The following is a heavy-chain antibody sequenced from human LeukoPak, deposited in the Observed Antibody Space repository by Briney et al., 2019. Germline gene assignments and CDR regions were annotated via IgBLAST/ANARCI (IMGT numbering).Heavy chain of an antibody. Sequence: PGGSLRLSCAASGFIFSSYSLNWVRQAPGKGLEWVSYISATTTSYDADSVKGRFSISRDNAKNSLYLQMNNLRDEDTAVYYCVRDKYGGLWGQGTMVTVSS. V-gene: IGHV3-48*02. J-gene: IGHJ3*01. CDR3: VRDKYGGL. CDR1: GFIFSSYS. D-gene: IGHD3-16*01. CDR2: ISATTTS.